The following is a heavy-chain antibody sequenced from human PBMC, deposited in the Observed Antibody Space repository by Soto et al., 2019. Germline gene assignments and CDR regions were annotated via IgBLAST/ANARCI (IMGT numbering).Heavy chain of an antibody. CDR3: TRSWGTLTYHFEY. CDR2: IYPGDSST. CDR1: GYSFTTYW. D-gene: IGHD1-1*01. Sequence: GESLKISCKGSGYSFTTYWIGWVRQMPGKGLEWMGIIYPGDSSTRYNPSFQGQVTISADKSISTAYLQWSSLKASDTAIYYCTRSWGTLTYHFEYWGRGTLVTVSS. V-gene: IGHV5-51*01. J-gene: IGHJ4*02.